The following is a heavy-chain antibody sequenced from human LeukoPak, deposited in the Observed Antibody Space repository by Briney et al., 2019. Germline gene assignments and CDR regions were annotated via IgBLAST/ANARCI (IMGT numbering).Heavy chain of an antibody. Sequence: GGSLRLSCAASGFTFSNYAMTWVRQAPGKGLECVSVISGSGDATNYADSVKGRFTISRDNSKSTLYVQMNSLRAEDTAVYYCAKSTSFYLDSWGQGTLVTVSS. J-gene: IGHJ4*02. CDR3: AKSTSFYLDS. CDR2: ISGSGDAT. V-gene: IGHV3-23*01. CDR1: GFTFSNYA.